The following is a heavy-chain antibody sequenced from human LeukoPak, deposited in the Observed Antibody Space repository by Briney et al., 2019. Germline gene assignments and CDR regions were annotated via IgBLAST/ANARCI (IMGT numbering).Heavy chain of an antibody. J-gene: IGHJ4*02. D-gene: IGHD6-13*01. CDR2: ISGFGGST. V-gene: IGHV3-23*01. CDR3: ARRSGSSWSSFDY. Sequence: GGSLRLSCAASGFTFNDYAMNWVRQAPGKGLEWVSGISGFGGSTYYAPSVKGRLTISRDNFGNMLYLHLDSLRVEDTTIYYCARRSGSSWSSFDYWGQGALVTVSS. CDR1: GFTFNDYA.